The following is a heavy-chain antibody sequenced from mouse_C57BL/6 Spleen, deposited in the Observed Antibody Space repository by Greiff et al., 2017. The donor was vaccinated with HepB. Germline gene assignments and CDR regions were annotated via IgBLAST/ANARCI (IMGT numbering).Heavy chain of an antibody. J-gene: IGHJ3*01. CDR3: ALQFAY. V-gene: IGHV1-82*01. CDR1: GYAFSSSW. Sequence: VQLQESGPELVKPGASVKISCKASGYAFSSSWMNWVKQRPGKGLEWIGRIYPGDGDTNYNGKFKGKATLTADKSSSTAYMQLSSLTSEDSAVYFCALQFAYWGQGTLVTVSA. CDR2: IYPGDGDT.